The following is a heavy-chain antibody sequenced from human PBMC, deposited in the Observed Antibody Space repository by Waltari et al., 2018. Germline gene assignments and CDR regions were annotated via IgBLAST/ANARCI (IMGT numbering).Heavy chain of an antibody. CDR1: GYTFTGYY. D-gene: IGHD6-19*01. Sequence: QVQLVQSGAEVKKPGASVKVSCKASGYTFTGYYMHWVRQAPGQGLEWMGWINPNSGGTNYAQKFQGRVTMTRDTSISTAYMELSRRRSDDTAVYYCARARIYYTAVAGYYFDYWGQGTLVTVSS. CDR2: INPNSGGT. J-gene: IGHJ4*02. V-gene: IGHV1-2*02. CDR3: ARARIYYTAVAGYYFDY.